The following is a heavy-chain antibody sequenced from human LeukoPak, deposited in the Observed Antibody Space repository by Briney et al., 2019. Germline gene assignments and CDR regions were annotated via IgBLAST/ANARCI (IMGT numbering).Heavy chain of an antibody. Sequence: PVGSLRLSCAASGFSFSSYSMNWVRQTPGKGLEWVSYISSSSSTIYYADSVKGRFTISRDNAKNSLYLQMNSLRAEDTAVYYCARGPSGYHNTGGQGTLVTVSS. CDR2: ISSSSSTI. D-gene: IGHD5-12*01. CDR1: GFSFSSYS. V-gene: IGHV3-48*01. J-gene: IGHJ4*02. CDR3: ARGPSGYHNT.